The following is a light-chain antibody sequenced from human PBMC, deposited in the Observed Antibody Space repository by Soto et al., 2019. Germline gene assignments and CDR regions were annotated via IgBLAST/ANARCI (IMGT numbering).Light chain of an antibody. CDR3: GSWDSSLSAYV. CDR2: DDN. Sequence: QPVLTQPPSVSAAPGQKVTISCSGSSYNIGGNSVSWYQQLPGTAPKLLIYDDNKRPSGIPDRFSGSKSGTSATLGITGFQTGDEADYYCGSWDSSLSAYVFGTGTKVTVL. V-gene: IGLV1-51*01. CDR1: SYNIGGNS. J-gene: IGLJ1*01.